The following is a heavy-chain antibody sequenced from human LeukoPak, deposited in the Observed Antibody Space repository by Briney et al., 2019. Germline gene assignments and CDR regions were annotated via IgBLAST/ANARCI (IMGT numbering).Heavy chain of an antibody. CDR3: ARDSPPIAAAGNQDYYYYGMDV. CDR1: GFTVSSNY. Sequence: GGSLRLSCAASGFTVSSNYMSWVRQAPGKGLEWVSVIYSGGSTYYADSVKGRFTISRDNSKSTLYLQMNSLRAEDTAVYYCARDSPPIAAAGNQDYYYYGMDVWGQGTTVTVSS. J-gene: IGHJ6*02. CDR2: IYSGGST. V-gene: IGHV3-53*01. D-gene: IGHD6-13*01.